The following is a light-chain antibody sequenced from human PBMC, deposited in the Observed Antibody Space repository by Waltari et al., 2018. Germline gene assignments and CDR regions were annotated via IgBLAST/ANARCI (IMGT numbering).Light chain of an antibody. Sequence: EIVLTQSPGTLSLSPGERATLSCWAIKGVSRALVWYQQKPRQAPRLLIYGSSTRAPGIPDRFSGSGSGTDFSLTINRLEPEDFAVYYCQHYVRLPATFGQGTKVEI. CDR1: KGVSRA. J-gene: IGKJ1*01. CDR3: QHYVRLPAT. V-gene: IGKV3-20*01. CDR2: GSS.